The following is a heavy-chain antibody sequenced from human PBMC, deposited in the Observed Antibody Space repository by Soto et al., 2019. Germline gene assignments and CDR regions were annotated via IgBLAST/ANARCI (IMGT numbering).Heavy chain of an antibody. CDR1: GGSISTSNW. D-gene: IGHD2-2*01. V-gene: IGHV4-4*02. J-gene: IGHJ6*02. CDR3: ARLNGYCISSSCHGHYAMDV. CDR2: VYRTGST. Sequence: SETLSLTCAVSGGSISTSNWWSWVRQPPGKGLEWIGEVYRTGSTNYNPSLESRVIVSVDKSKNQFSLKLTSVTAADTAVYYCARLNGYCISSSCHGHYAMDVWGQGTTVTVSS.